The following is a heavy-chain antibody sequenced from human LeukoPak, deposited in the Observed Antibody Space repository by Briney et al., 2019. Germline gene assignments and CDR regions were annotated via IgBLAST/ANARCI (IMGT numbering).Heavy chain of an antibody. Sequence: GGSLRLSCAASGFTFSKYALVWVRQAPGKGLEWVSASSSGGANPLYADAVKGRFTISRDNSKNALYLQMDSLRAEDTAVYFCGRDPNGDYVGAFEFWGHGATVIVSS. CDR2: SSSGGANP. J-gene: IGHJ3*01. D-gene: IGHD4-17*01. CDR1: GFTFSKYA. V-gene: IGHV3-23*01. CDR3: GRDPNGDYVGAFEF.